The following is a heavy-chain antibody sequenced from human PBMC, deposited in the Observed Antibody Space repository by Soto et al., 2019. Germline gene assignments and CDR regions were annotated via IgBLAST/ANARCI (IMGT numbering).Heavy chain of an antibody. V-gene: IGHV1-69*06. CDR1: GGTFSSYA. J-gene: IGHJ6*02. CDR3: ARGYRGSYSPNYYYYGMDV. CDR2: IIPIFGTA. D-gene: IGHD1-26*01. Sequence: ASVKVSCKASGGTFSSYAISWVRQAPGQGLEWMGGIIPIFGTANYAQKFQGRVTITADKSTSTAYMELSSLRSEDTAVYYCARGYRGSYSPNYYYYGMDVWGQGTTVT.